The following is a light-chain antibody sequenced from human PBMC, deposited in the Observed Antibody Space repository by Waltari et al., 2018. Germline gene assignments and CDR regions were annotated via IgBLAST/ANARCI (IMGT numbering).Light chain of an antibody. Sequence: YELTQPPSVSVSPGQTARITCSGDALPKQYAYCYQQKPGQAPVLVIYQDTKRPSGIPERFSGSSSGTTVTLTLSGAQAEDEAAYYCQSADISGTYVVFGGGTKVTVL. J-gene: IGLJ2*01. CDR3: QSADISGTYVV. CDR1: ALPKQY. CDR2: QDT. V-gene: IGLV3-25*03.